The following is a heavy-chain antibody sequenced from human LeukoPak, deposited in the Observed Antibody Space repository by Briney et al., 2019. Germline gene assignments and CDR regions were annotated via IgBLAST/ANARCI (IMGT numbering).Heavy chain of an antibody. CDR3: ARSPYCSSTSCYLFNWFDP. CDR2: IYYTGST. Sequence: SETLSLTCTVSGASISSYYWSWIRQPPGKGLEWIGYIYYTGSTNYNPSLKSRVTISVDTSKNQFSLKLSSVTAADTAVYYCARSPYCSSTSCYLFNWFDPWGQGTLVTVSS. D-gene: IGHD2-2*01. V-gene: IGHV4-59*08. CDR1: GASISSYY. J-gene: IGHJ5*02.